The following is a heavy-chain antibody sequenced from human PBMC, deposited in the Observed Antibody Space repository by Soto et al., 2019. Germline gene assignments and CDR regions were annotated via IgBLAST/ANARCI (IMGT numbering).Heavy chain of an antibody. CDR2: IKQDGSEK. Sequence: EVQLVESGGGLVQPGGSLRLSCAASGFTISTYWMSWVRQAPGKGLEWVANIKQDGSEKYYVDSVKGRFTISRENAKKSLYLQMNSLRAEDTAVYYCAREVAYCSGGSCLNYWGQGTLVTVSS. CDR1: GFTISTYW. J-gene: IGHJ4*02. V-gene: IGHV3-7*01. D-gene: IGHD2-15*01. CDR3: AREVAYCSGGSCLNY.